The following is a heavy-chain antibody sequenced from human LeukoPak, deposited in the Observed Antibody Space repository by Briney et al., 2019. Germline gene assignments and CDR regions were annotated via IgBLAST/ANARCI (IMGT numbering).Heavy chain of an antibody. CDR3: ARGYRSSWYLGDH. Sequence: ASVKVSCKASGYTFTSYYIHWVRQAPGQGLEWMGLIKPSGGSTSYAQKFQGRVTMTRDTSTSTVYMELSSLRSEDTAVYYCARGYRSSWYLGDHWGQGTLVIVSS. V-gene: IGHV1-46*01. CDR1: GYTFTSYY. J-gene: IGHJ4*02. CDR2: IKPSGGST. D-gene: IGHD6-13*01.